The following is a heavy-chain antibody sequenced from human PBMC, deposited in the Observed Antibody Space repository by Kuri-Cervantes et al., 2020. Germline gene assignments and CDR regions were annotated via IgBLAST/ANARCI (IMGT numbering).Heavy chain of an antibody. Sequence: GESLKISCAAFGFTFSSYWMSWVRQAPGKGLEWVANIKDDGSEKFYVDSVKGRFTISRDNAKNSLYLQMNSLRAEDTALYYCAKMESVVVITGPFDYWGQGTLVTVSS. CDR1: GFTFSSYW. V-gene: IGHV3-7*03. CDR3: AKMESVVVITGPFDY. D-gene: IGHD3-22*01. CDR2: IKDDGSEK. J-gene: IGHJ4*02.